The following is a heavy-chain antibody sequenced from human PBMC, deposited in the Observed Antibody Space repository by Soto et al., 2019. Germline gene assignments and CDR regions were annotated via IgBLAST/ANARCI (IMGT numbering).Heavy chain of an antibody. Sequence: SMKVSCKAFGGTFSSYAICWVRQAPGQGLEWMGGIIPMFDSTNYAQKFQGRVTITADESTSTTFMELSSLRSEDTAVYYCARRVVVTSVRDIAYYYYGLDVWGQGTTVTVSS. J-gene: IGHJ6*02. CDR1: GGTFSSYA. CDR2: IIPMFDST. V-gene: IGHV1-69*13. CDR3: ARRVVVTSVRDIAYYYYGLDV. D-gene: IGHD2-21*02.